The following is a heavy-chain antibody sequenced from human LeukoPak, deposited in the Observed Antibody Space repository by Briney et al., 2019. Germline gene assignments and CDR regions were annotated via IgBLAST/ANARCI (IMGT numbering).Heavy chain of an antibody. Sequence: PGGSLRLSCAASGFTFSSYSMNWVRQAPGKGLEWVSYLSSSSNTIYYADSVKGRFTISRDNAKNSLYLQMNSLRAEDTAVYYCARDRAAGAYPWYFDYWGQGTLVTVSS. CDR3: ARDRAAGAYPWYFDY. D-gene: IGHD3-16*01. CDR2: LSSSSNTI. V-gene: IGHV3-48*01. J-gene: IGHJ4*02. CDR1: GFTFSSYS.